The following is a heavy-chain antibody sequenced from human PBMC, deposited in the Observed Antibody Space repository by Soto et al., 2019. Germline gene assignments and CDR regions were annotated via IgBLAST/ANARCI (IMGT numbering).Heavy chain of an antibody. D-gene: IGHD2-2*01. V-gene: IGHV3-9*01. J-gene: IGHJ3*01. CDR2: ISWDGGYT. CDR1: GFSFVDYA. CDR3: VKDEGVCNPISCQDAFDY. Sequence: EVQLAESGGGLVQPGRSLRLSCEASGFSFVDYAMHWVRQVPGQGLEWVSGISWDGGYTGYADSVKGRFTISRDNAKKALYLQMNRLRVEDAALYYCVKDEGVCNPISCQDAFDYWGQGTTVTVS.